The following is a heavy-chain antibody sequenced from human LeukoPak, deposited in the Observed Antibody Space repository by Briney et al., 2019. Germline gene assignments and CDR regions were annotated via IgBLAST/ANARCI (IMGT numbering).Heavy chain of an antibody. Sequence: PGGSLRLSCAASGFTFDDYGMSWVRQAPGKGLEWVSVIYSGGSAYYADSVKGRFTISRDNSKNTLYLQMNSLRAEDTAVYYRAKSKGYSYGYTQLDYWGQGTLVTVSS. CDR2: IYSGGSA. CDR3: AKSKGYSYGYTQLDY. J-gene: IGHJ4*02. D-gene: IGHD5-18*01. V-gene: IGHV3-66*01. CDR1: GFTFDDYG.